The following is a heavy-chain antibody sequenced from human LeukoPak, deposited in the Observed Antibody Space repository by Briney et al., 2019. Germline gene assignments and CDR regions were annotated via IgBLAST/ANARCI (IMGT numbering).Heavy chain of an antibody. CDR2: IYFSGTT. J-gene: IGHJ5*01. CDR1: GGSISPHC. D-gene: IGHD6-13*01. CDR3: ARGSSWSGS. Sequence: PSESLSLTCTVSGGSISPHCWSWIRQPPGKGLEWIGYIYFSGTTNYNPSLKSRVTISLDLSKNQFSLKLSSVTPADTAVYYCARGSSWSGSWGQGTLVTVSS. V-gene: IGHV4-59*11.